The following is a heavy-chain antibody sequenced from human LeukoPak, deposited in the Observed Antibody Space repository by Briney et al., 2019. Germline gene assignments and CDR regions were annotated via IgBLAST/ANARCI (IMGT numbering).Heavy chain of an antibody. J-gene: IGHJ5*02. V-gene: IGHV3-30*09. CDR1: GYTFSSFA. CDR3: ARGQLWQTGWFDP. D-gene: IGHD5-18*01. Sequence: PGRSLRLSCAASGYTFSSFALHWVRQPPGKGPEWVAVISSDGNTKYYADPVKGRFAISRDNAKNSLYLQMSTLRAEDTAVYYCARGQLWQTGWFDPWGQGTLVTVSS. CDR2: ISSDGNTK.